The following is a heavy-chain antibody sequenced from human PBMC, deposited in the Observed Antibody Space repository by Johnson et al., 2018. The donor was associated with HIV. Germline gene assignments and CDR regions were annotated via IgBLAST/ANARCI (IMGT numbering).Heavy chain of an antibody. CDR1: GFTVSSNF. V-gene: IGHV3-66*01. J-gene: IGHJ3*02. CDR2: IYSGGDT. Sequence: VQLVESGGDLVQPGGSLRLSCAASGFTVSSNFMSWVRQAPGKGLEWVSVIYSGGDTYYAESVKGRFTISRDNFKNTLYLQMNSLKVEDTAVYYCARGAAFDIWGQGTIVIVSS. CDR3: ARGAAFDI.